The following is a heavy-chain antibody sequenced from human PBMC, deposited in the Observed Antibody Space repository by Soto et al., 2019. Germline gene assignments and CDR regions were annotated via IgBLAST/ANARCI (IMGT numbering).Heavy chain of an antibody. CDR2: IYYSGST. J-gene: IGHJ6*03. CDR1: SGSISGHY. CDR3: ARGPYYDLIWNYYYMDV. V-gene: IGHV4-59*08. D-gene: IGHD3-16*01. Sequence: QVQLQESGPGLVKPSETLSLTCSVSSGSISGHYWSWVRQTPGKGLEWIGYIYYSGSTNYNPSLKSRVTISVDTSKNQFSLRLTSVTAADTAVYYCARGPYYDLIWNYYYMDVWGKGTTVTVSS.